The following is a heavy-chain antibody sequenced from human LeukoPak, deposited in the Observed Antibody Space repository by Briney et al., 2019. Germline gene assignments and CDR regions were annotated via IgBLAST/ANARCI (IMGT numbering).Heavy chain of an antibody. CDR3: AKGAGGVPAALRYFDY. CDR1: GFTFDDYA. Sequence: PGGSLRLSCAASGFTFDDYAMHWVRQAPGKGLEWVSGISWNSGSIGYADSVKGRFTISRDNAKNSLYLQMNSLRAEDTAVYYCAKGAGGVPAALRYFDYWGQGTLVTVSS. V-gene: IGHV3-9*01. CDR2: ISWNSGSI. D-gene: IGHD2-2*01. J-gene: IGHJ4*02.